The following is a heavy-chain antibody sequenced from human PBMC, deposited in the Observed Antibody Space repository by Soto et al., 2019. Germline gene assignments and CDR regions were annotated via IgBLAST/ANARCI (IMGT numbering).Heavy chain of an antibody. D-gene: IGHD7-27*01. J-gene: IGHJ6*03. CDR3: ARVTGDRYYYYYMDV. CDR1: GFTFSNYE. Sequence: QLQLVESGGGVVQPGRSLRLSCAASGFTFSNYEMHWVRQAPGKGLEWVAGISYDGTKTYYADSVTGRFTVSRDNSKNTLYLQMNSLRVEDTAVYYCARVTGDRYYYYYMDVWGKGTTVTVSS. V-gene: IGHV3-33*05. CDR2: ISYDGTKT.